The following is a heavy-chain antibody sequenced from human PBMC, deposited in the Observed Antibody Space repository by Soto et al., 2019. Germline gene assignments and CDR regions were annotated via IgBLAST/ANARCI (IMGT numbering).Heavy chain of an antibody. V-gene: IGHV3-21*01. CDR1: GFTFSSYS. J-gene: IGHJ4*02. D-gene: IGHD2-2*01. CDR3: ARDADIVVVPAAISYFDY. Sequence: EVQLVESGGGLVKPGGSLRLSCAASGFTFSSYSMNWVRQAPGKGLEWVSSISSSSSYIYYADSVKGRFTISRDNAKNSLYLQMNSLRAEDTAVYYCARDADIVVVPAAISYFDYWGQGTLVTVSS. CDR2: ISSSSSYI.